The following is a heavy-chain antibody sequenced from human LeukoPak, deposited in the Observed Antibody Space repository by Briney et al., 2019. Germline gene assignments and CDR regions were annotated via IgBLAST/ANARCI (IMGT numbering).Heavy chain of an antibody. V-gene: IGHV4-59*01. CDR1: GGSITGYY. CDR3: LRHSSSWRFAFDS. CDR2: IYYTGGT. J-gene: IGHJ4*02. D-gene: IGHD6-13*01. Sequence: SETLSLTCTVSGGSITGYYWSWIRQPPGKGLEWIGQIYYTGGTSYNPSLKSRVTISVDTSKNQFSLKLSSVTAADTAMYYCLRHSSSWRFAFDSWGRGTLVTVSP.